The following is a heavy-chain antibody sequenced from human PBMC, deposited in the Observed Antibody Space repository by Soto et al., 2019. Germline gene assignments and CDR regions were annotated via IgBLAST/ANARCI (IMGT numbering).Heavy chain of an antibody. Sequence: SETLSLTCTVSGGSISTVSYYWGWIRQPPGKGLEWIGSIYYTGSTYYNPSLKSRLTISVDAAKNQFSLKLSSVTAADPAVYFCARRAYDSSAYYSMFEYWGQGTLVTVSS. CDR3: ARRAYDSSAYYSMFEY. D-gene: IGHD3-22*01. V-gene: IGHV4-39*01. CDR2: IYYTGST. J-gene: IGHJ4*02. CDR1: GGSISTVSYY.